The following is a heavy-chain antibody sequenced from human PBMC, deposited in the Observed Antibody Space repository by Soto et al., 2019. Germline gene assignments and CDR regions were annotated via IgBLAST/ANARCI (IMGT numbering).Heavy chain of an antibody. Sequence: GGSLRLSCAASGFTFSSYSMNWVRQAPGKGLEWVSYISSSSSTIYYADSVKGRFTISRDNAKNSLYLQMNSLRAEDTAVYYCARGPDYYDSSGPWGYFDRWGRGNLVTVSS. CDR2: ISSSSSTI. CDR3: ARGPDYYDSSGPWGYFDR. V-gene: IGHV3-48*01. D-gene: IGHD3-22*01. CDR1: GFTFSSYS. J-gene: IGHJ2*01.